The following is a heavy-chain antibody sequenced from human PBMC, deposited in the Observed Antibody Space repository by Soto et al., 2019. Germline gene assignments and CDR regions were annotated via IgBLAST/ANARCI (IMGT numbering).Heavy chain of an antibody. Sequence: GGSLRLSCAASGFTFSSYWMHWVRQAPGKGLVWVSRINSDGSSTSYADSVKGRFTISRDNAKNTLYLQMNSLRAEDTAVYYCERTSLVVAAATREDYWGQGTLVTVSS. D-gene: IGHD2-15*01. CDR2: INSDGSST. V-gene: IGHV3-74*01. CDR1: GFTFSSYW. CDR3: ERTSLVVAAATREDY. J-gene: IGHJ4*02.